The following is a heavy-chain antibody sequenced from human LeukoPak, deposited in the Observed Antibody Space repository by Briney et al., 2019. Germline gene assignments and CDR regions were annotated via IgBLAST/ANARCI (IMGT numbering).Heavy chain of an antibody. Sequence: GASVKVSCKASGGTFSSYAISWVRQAPGQGLEWMGGIIVMNDPPNYAPRFKDRVTLSVDESTNTAYMELRSLRSDDMAIYYCARIKVYGDFEDHWGQGTLVTVSS. V-gene: IGHV1-69*13. CDR3: ARIKVYGDFEDH. CDR1: GGTFSSYA. J-gene: IGHJ4*02. D-gene: IGHD4-17*01. CDR2: IIVMNDPP.